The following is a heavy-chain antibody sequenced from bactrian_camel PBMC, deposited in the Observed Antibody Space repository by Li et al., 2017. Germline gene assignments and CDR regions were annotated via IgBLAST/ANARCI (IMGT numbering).Heavy chain of an antibody. CDR3: AAESAELEKIAPMFCDAFHPGTGY. J-gene: IGHJ6*01. D-gene: IGHD6*01. Sequence: VQLVESGGGSVEAGGSLRLSCVVSGDTASTYCMGWFRQVPGKKREGIAGISNDGTTNYADSVKGRFTVSKDNAKNVLYLQMNSLQPEDTATYYCAAESAELEKIAPMFCDAFHPGTGYWGQGTQVTVS. CDR1: GDTASTYC. V-gene: IGHV3S53*01. CDR2: ISNDGTT.